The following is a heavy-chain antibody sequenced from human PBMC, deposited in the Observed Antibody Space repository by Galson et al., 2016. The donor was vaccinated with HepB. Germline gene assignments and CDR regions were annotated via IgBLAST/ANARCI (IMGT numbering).Heavy chain of an antibody. J-gene: IGHJ3*02. CDR2: IYYSGGT. Sequence: SETLSLTCTVSGGSINSDYWTWIRQPPGKGLEWIGYIYYSGGTNYNPSLKSRVTISVDTSKNRFSLNLSSVTASDTAVYYCARDGDFNAFDIWGHGTMVTVSS. D-gene: IGHD4-17*01. CDR3: ARDGDFNAFDI. CDR1: GGSINSDY. V-gene: IGHV4-59*01.